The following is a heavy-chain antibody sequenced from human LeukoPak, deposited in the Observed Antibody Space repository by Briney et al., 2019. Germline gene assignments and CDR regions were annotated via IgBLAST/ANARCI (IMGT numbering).Heavy chain of an antibody. V-gene: IGHV4-39*01. Sequence: PSETLSLTCTVSGGSISSSSYYWGWIRQPPGKGLEWIGSIYYSGSTYYNPSLKSRVTISVDTSKNQFSLKLSSVTAADTAVYYCARHRSLVTGTGVFDLWGQGTMVPVSS. J-gene: IGHJ3*01. D-gene: IGHD6-19*01. CDR1: GGSISSSSYY. CDR2: IYYSGST. CDR3: ARHRSLVTGTGVFDL.